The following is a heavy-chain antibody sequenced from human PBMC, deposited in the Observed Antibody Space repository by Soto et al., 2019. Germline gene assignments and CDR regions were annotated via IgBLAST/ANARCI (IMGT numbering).Heavy chain of an antibody. CDR3: ARAGGDGGSCYSLVGLRYGMDV. CDR1: GFTFSSYA. D-gene: IGHD2-15*01. Sequence: QVQLVESGGGVVQPGRSLRLSCAASGFTFSSYAMHWVRQAPGKGLEWVAVISYDGSNKYYADSVKGRFTISRDNSKNTQYAQMXSQRAEDTAVYYCARAGGDGGSCYSLVGLRYGMDVWGQGTTVTVSS. V-gene: IGHV3-30-3*01. J-gene: IGHJ6*02. CDR2: ISYDGSNK.